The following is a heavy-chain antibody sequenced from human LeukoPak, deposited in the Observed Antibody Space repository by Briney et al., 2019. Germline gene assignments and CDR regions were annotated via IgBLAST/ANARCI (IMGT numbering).Heavy chain of an antibody. Sequence: SETLSLTCAVYGGSFSHYYWSWIRQSPRMGLEWIAEINDGGTINYNPSLMSRVTISLDKSKNQFPLKLSSATAADTAVYYCARRWNYGRNYYIDVWGKGATVSVSS. V-gene: IGHV4-34*01. J-gene: IGHJ6*03. CDR2: INDGGTI. CDR3: ARRWNYGRNYYIDV. CDR1: GGSFSHYY. D-gene: IGHD1-7*01.